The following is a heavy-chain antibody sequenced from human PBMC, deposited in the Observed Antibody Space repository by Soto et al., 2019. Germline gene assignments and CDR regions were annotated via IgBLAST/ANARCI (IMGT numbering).Heavy chain of an antibody. Sequence: QVQLQESGPGLVKPSETLSLTCTVSGGSISSYYWSWIRQPPGKGLEWIGYIYYSGRTNYNPSLKSRVTISVDTSKNQFSLKLSAVTAADTAVYYGATSLRKVGPFDYWGQGTLVTVSS. CDR3: ATSLRKVGPFDY. V-gene: IGHV4-59*01. D-gene: IGHD4-17*01. CDR2: IYYSGRT. J-gene: IGHJ4*02. CDR1: GGSISSYY.